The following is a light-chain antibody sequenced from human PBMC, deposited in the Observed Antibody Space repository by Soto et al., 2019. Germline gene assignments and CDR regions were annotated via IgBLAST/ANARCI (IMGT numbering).Light chain of an antibody. CDR1: SSDVGAYNY. CDR2: EVS. J-gene: IGLJ2*01. Sequence: QSALTQPASVSGSPGQSITISCTGTSSDVGAYNYVSWYQQHPDKAPKLMIYEVSNRPSGVSNRFSGSKSGNTASLTISGLQEEDEAYYYCSSYTSSGTLVFGGGTKLTVL. V-gene: IGLV2-14*01. CDR3: SSYTSSGTLV.